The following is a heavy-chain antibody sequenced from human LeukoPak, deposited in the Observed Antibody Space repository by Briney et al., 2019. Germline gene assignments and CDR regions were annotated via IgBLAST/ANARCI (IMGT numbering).Heavy chain of an antibody. D-gene: IGHD6-13*01. Sequence: SETLSLTCTVSGGSISSYYWNWIRQPPGKGLEWIGYIYYSGSTNYNPSLKSRVTISVDTSKNQFSLKLSSVTAADTAVYYCARTSLAGKRNDAFDIWGQGTMVTVSS. CDR1: GGSISSYY. CDR2: IYYSGST. CDR3: ARTSLAGKRNDAFDI. J-gene: IGHJ3*02. V-gene: IGHV4-59*01.